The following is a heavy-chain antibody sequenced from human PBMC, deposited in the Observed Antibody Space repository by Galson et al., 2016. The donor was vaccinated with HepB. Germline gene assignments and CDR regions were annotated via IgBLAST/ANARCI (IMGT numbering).Heavy chain of an antibody. D-gene: IGHD1-26*01. CDR3: ARERAQWELLYYFDS. Sequence: TLSLTCTVSGASISSGSDYWSWIRQTAGKGLEWIGRIYSSGYTNYDPSLKSRVVISIDTSKNQFSLNLTSVTTADTAVYYCARERAQWELLYYFDSWGPGKVVTVSS. V-gene: IGHV4-61*02. CDR1: GASISSGSDY. CDR2: IYSSGYT. J-gene: IGHJ4*02.